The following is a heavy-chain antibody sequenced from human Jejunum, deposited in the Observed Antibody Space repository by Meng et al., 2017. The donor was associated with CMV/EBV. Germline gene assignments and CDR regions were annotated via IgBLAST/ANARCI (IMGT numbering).Heavy chain of an antibody. V-gene: IGHV3-23*04. CDR1: GFSCTSYH. Sequence: LVGVGAGVVKPWGSLSLSCEASGFSCTSYHSTWVREAPGAGLEWVFLVGTPGTLTCNAFSERSPFGNSKENPSNDVYLQNSSLRGEDTAVYYCVTCIGAPGTEWFDPWGQGTLVTVSS. CDR3: VTCIGAPGTEWFDP. CDR2: VGTPGTLT. D-gene: IGHD6-13*01. J-gene: IGHJ5*02.